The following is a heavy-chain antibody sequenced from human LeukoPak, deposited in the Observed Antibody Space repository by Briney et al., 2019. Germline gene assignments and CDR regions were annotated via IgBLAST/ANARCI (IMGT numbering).Heavy chain of an antibody. J-gene: IGHJ6*04. CDR3: AELGITMIGGV. D-gene: IGHD3-10*02. CDR1: GFTFNTYS. CDR2: IGDSGSHT. V-gene: IGHV3-23*01. Sequence: GGSLRVSCAASGFTFNTYSMSWVRQAPGKGLEWVSSIGDSGSHTFHADSVKGRFTISRDNSKNTLYLQMNSLRAEDTAVYYCAELGITMIGGVWGKGTAVTISS.